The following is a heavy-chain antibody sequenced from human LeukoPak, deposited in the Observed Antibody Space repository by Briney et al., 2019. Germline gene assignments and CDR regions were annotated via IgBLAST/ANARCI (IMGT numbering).Heavy chain of an antibody. CDR3: ARQGYCSSTSCSDFDY. D-gene: IGHD2-2*01. J-gene: IGHJ4*02. CDR2: ISYSGST. Sequence: PSETLSLTCTVSGGSISNHYWTWIRQPPGKGLEWIGYISYSGSTNYNPSLRSRVTISIDTSNNQISLRLSPVTAADTAVYYCARQGYCSSTSCSDFDYWGQGTLVTVSS. V-gene: IGHV4-59*11. CDR1: GGSISNHY.